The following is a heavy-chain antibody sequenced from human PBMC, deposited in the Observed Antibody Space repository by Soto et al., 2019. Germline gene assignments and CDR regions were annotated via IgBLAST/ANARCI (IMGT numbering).Heavy chain of an antibody. D-gene: IGHD2-15*01. CDR3: ARELGYCRGGTCYSGFDY. Sequence: QVQLVQSGAEVKKPGASVKVSCKASGYTFTSYDINWVRQATGQGLEWMGWMNPNSGNTGYAQKFQGRVTMTRNTSIITAYMELSSLRSEDTAVYYCARELGYCRGGTCYSGFDYWGQGTLVTVSS. CDR1: GYTFTSYD. J-gene: IGHJ4*02. CDR2: MNPNSGNT. V-gene: IGHV1-8*01.